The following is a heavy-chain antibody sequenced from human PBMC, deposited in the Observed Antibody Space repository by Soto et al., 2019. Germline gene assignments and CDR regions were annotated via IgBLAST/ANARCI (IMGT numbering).Heavy chain of an antibody. Sequence: QVQLVQSGAEVKKPGASVKVSCKASGFTFITYGFTWVRQAPGQGLEWMGWISAYNGDTHYAQKVQGRVTMTTDTSTSTAYIELRRLTSADTAVYYCARKAMGAPVDQWGQGTLVIVSS. CDR2: ISAYNGDT. J-gene: IGHJ4*02. D-gene: IGHD5-18*01. CDR3: ARKAMGAPVDQ. CDR1: GFTFITYG. V-gene: IGHV1-18*01.